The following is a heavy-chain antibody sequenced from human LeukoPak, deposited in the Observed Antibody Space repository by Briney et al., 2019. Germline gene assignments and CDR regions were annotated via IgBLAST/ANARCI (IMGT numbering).Heavy chain of an antibody. J-gene: IGHJ4*02. V-gene: IGHV1-2*02. CDR1: GYTFTGYY. CDR3: ARDDGSGYYGFDY. Sequence: ASVKVSCKASGYTFTGYYMHWVRQAPGQGLEGMGWINPNSGGTNYAQKFQGRVTMTRDTSISTAYMELSRLRSDDTAVYYCARDDGSGYYGFDYWGQGTLVTVSS. CDR2: INPNSGGT. D-gene: IGHD3-22*01.